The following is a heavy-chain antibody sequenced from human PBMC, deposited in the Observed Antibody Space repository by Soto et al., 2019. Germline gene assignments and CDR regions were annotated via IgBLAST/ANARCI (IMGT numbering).Heavy chain of an antibody. CDR1: GYTFTSYA. Sequence: ASVKVSCKTSGYTFTSYAIHWVRQAPGQRLEWMGWINADNGDTKYSQKFSGRVTITRDTSANTAFMELSSLRSEDTAMYYCARELQRLYYFDFWGQGPLVTVSS. CDR2: INADNGDT. CDR3: ARELQRLYYFDF. J-gene: IGHJ4*02. D-gene: IGHD4-4*01. V-gene: IGHV1-3*01.